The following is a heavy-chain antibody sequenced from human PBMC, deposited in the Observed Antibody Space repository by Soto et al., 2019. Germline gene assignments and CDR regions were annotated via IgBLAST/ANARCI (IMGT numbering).Heavy chain of an antibody. Sequence: SGPTLVNPTQTLTLTCTFSGFSLSTSGEGVGWIRQPPGRALEWLALIFWDDDKRYNSSLRSRLTITKATSKNQVVLTLTNMDPVDTATYYCAHRRDATVRVPAAISAWFDPWGQGTQVTVS. J-gene: IGHJ5*02. CDR3: AHRRDATVRVPAAISAWFDP. V-gene: IGHV2-5*02. CDR1: GFSLSTSGEG. D-gene: IGHD2-2*01. CDR2: IFWDDDK.